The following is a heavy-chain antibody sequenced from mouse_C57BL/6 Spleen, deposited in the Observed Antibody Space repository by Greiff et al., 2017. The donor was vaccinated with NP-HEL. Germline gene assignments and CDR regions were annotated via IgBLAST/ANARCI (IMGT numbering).Heavy chain of an antibody. Sequence: QVQLQQSGPGLVQPSQSLSITCTVSGFSLTSYGVHWVRQSPGKGLEWLGVIWSGGSTDYNAAFISRLSISKDNSKSQVFFKMNSLQADDTAIYYCARNMIYDGYYEYAMDYWGQGTSVTVSS. CDR1: GFSLTSYG. V-gene: IGHV2-2*01. CDR2: IWSGGST. D-gene: IGHD2-3*01. CDR3: ARNMIYDGYYEYAMDY. J-gene: IGHJ4*01.